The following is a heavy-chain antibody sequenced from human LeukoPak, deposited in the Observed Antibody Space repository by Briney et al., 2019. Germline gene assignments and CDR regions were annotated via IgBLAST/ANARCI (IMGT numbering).Heavy chain of an antibody. CDR2: IKSKTDGGPT. Sequence: GGSLRLSCAASAFTFTTAWMSWVRQAPGKGLEWVGRIKSKTDGGPTDYAAPVKGRFTISRDDSKNTLYLQMNSLKTEDTAVYYCTTEEVDAFDIWGQGTLVTVSS. CDR3: TTEEVDAFDI. J-gene: IGHJ3*02. V-gene: IGHV3-15*01. CDR1: AFTFTTAW.